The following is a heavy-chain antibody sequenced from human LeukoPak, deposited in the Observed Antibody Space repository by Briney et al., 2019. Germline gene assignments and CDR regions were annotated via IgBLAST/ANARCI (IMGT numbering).Heavy chain of an antibody. CDR1: GFTFSSYS. Sequence: GGSLRLSCAASGFTFSSYSMNWVRQAPGKGLEWVSSISSSSSYIYYADSVKGRFTISRDNAKNSLYLQMNSQRAEDTAVYYCARDPYSSSWTKGWFDPWGQGTLVTVSS. CDR2: ISSSSSYI. D-gene: IGHD6-13*01. V-gene: IGHV3-21*01. CDR3: ARDPYSSSWTKGWFDP. J-gene: IGHJ5*02.